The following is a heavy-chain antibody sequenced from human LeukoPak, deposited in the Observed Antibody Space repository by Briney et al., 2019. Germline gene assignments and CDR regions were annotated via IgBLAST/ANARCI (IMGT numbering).Heavy chain of an antibody. J-gene: IGHJ4*02. CDR1: GLTFSTYY. CDR3: AKDVAPDSGWDLDY. V-gene: IGHV3-23*01. D-gene: IGHD6-19*01. Sequence: GGSLRLSCAVSGLTFSTYYITWVRQGPGKGLGWVSSIYNSGAKIFYADSVKGRFTISRDNSKNMLYLQMNSLRVEDTAVYYCAKDVAPDSGWDLDYWGQGTLVTVSS. CDR2: IYNSGAKI.